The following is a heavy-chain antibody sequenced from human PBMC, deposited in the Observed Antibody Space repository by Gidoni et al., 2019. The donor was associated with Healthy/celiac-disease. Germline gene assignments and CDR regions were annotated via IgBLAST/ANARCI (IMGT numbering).Heavy chain of an antibody. D-gene: IGHD2-8*01. V-gene: IGHV3-7*03. Sequence: EVQLVASGGGLVQPGGSLRLSCAASGFTFSSYWMSWVRQAPGKGLEWVANIKQDGSEKYYVDSVKGRFTISRDNAKNSLYLQMNSLRAEDTAVYYCARNDLTNLGSFDYWGQGTLVTVSS. CDR1: GFTFSSYW. J-gene: IGHJ4*02. CDR3: ARNDLTNLGSFDY. CDR2: IKQDGSEK.